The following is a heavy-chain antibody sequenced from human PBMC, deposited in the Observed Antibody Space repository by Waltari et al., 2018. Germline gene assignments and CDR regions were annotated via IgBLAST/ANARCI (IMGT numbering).Heavy chain of an antibody. V-gene: IGHV4-34*01. J-gene: IGHJ3*02. D-gene: IGHD1-7*01. Sequence: QVQLQQWGAGLLKPSETLSLTCAVYGGSFSGYYWSWIRQPPGKGLEWIGEINHSGSTNYNPSSKSRVTISVDTSKNQFSLKLSSVTAADTAVYYCARSPQTRARGINAFDIWGQGTMVTVSS. CDR1: GGSFSGYY. CDR3: ARSPQTRARGINAFDI. CDR2: INHSGST.